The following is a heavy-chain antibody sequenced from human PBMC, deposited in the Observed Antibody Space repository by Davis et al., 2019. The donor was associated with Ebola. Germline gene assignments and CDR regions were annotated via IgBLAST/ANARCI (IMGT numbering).Heavy chain of an antibody. CDR2: ISAYNGNT. V-gene: IGHV1-18*04. CDR1: GYTFTSYG. J-gene: IGHJ6*04. Sequence: ASVKVSCKASGYTFTSYGISWVRQAPGQGLEWMGWISAYNGNTNYAQKLQGRVTMTTDTSTSTAYMELRSLRSDDTAVYFCARAPWELLSSYYDMDLWGKGTTVTVSS. D-gene: IGHD1-26*01. CDR3: ARAPWELLSSYYDMDL.